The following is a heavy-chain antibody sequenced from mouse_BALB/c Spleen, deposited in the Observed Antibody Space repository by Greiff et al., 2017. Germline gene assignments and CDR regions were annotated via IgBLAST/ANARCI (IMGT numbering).Heavy chain of an antibody. CDR3: ARGGYGSGFAY. V-gene: IGHV5-6-3*01. Sequence: DVMLVESGGGLVQPGGSLKLSCAASGFTFSSYGMSWVRQTPDKRLELVATINSNGGSTYYPDSVKGRFTISRDNAKNTLYLQMSSLKSEDTAMYYCARGGYGSGFAYWGQGTLVTVSA. CDR1: GFTFSSYG. D-gene: IGHD1-1*01. J-gene: IGHJ3*01. CDR2: INSNGGST.